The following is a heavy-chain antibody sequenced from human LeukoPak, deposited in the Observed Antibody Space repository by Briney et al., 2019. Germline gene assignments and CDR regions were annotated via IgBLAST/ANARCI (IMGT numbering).Heavy chain of an antibody. CDR3: ERGSGWSGGDY. D-gene: IGHD6-19*01. CDR1: GYTFTSYS. V-gene: IGHV1-3*01. Sequence: ASVKVSCKASGYTFTSYSMHWVRQAPGQRLEWMGWINAGNGNTEYSQKFQGRVTVTRDTSASTAYMELSSLRSEDTAVYYCERGSGWSGGDYWGQGTLVTVSS. J-gene: IGHJ4*02. CDR2: INAGNGNT.